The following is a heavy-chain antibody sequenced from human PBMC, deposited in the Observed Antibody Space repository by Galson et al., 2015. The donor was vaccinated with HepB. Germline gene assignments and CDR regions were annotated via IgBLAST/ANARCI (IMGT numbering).Heavy chain of an antibody. Sequence: SVKVSCKASGYTFTSYAMHWVRQAPGQGLEWMGWINPNSGGTNYAQKFQGRVTMTRDTSISTAYMELSRLRSDDTAVYYCARGGGLHFSVDMDVWGQGTTVTVSS. CDR1: GYTFTSYA. CDR2: INPNSGGT. D-gene: IGHD3-3*02. V-gene: IGHV1-2*02. CDR3: ARGGGLHFSVDMDV. J-gene: IGHJ6*02.